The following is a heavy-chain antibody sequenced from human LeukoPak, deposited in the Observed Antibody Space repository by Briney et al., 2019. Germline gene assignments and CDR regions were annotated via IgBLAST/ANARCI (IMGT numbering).Heavy chain of an antibody. D-gene: IGHD5-18*01. Sequence: SETLSLTCTVSGDSISTYYWSWIRQPPGKGLEWIGYIRYSGSANYNPSLRSRVTISVDTSKNQFSLKLSSVTAADTAVYYCARVRLRSGYSYGPFDYWGQGTLVTASS. V-gene: IGHV4-59*01. CDR2: IRYSGSA. CDR3: ARVRLRSGYSYGPFDY. CDR1: GDSISTYY. J-gene: IGHJ4*02.